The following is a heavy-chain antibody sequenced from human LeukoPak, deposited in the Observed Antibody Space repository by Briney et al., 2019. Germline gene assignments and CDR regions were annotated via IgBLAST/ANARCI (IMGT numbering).Heavy chain of an antibody. CDR3: AKSPLEWLPYYFDY. V-gene: IGHV3-23*01. D-gene: IGHD3-3*01. Sequence: GGSLRLSCSASGFTFSSHAMSWLRPAPGKGREGVSTISGSGGSTYYAASVKGRFTISRDNSKNTLYLQMNSLRAEDTAVYYCAKSPLEWLPYYFDYWGQGTLVTVSS. CDR1: GFTFSSHA. J-gene: IGHJ4*02. CDR2: ISGSGGST.